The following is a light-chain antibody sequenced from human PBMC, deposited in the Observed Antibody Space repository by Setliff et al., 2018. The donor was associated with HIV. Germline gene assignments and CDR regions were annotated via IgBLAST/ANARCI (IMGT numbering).Light chain of an antibody. J-gene: IGLJ1*01. V-gene: IGLV1-40*01. CDR3: QSYDSSLSSYV. Sequence: QSALTQPPSVSGAPGQRVTIPCTGSSANIGAGYDVHWYQHLPGTAPKLVIYGNINRPSGVPDRFSGSKSATSDSLAITGLQAEDEADYYCQSYDSSLSSYVFGSGTKVTVL. CDR1: SANIGAGYD. CDR2: GNI.